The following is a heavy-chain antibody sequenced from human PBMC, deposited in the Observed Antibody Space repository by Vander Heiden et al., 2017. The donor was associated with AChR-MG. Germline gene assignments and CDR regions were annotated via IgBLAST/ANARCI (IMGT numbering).Heavy chain of an antibody. D-gene: IGHD2-8*02. CDR3: AHRATGTSVDY. Sequence: QITLKESGPTVVIPTQTFTLTCPFSGFSPRTNEVPVAWVRQPPGKAPEGLSFNYGNEDKRYNPSLRSRLTITKDTSKNQVVLTMTNMDPVDTATYFCAHRATGTSVDYWGQGTLVTVSS. V-gene: IGHV2-5*01. CDR2: NYGNEDK. CDR1: GFSPRTNEVP. J-gene: IGHJ4*02.